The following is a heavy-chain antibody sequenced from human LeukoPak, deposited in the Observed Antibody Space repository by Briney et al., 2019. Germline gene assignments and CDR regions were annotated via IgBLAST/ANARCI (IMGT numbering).Heavy chain of an antibody. J-gene: IGHJ4*02. V-gene: IGHV3-48*03. CDR3: AREEVRHCSSSSCQFDY. CDR1: GLPFSNYD. CDR2: IDETGSVK. Sequence: GGSLRLSCGVSGLPFSNYDMNWVRQAPGKGLEWVSHIDETGSVKNYADSVKGRFTISRDNGRNLVFLQMNSLRAEDTAVYFCAREEVRHCSSSSCQFDYRGKGTLVTVSS. D-gene: IGHD2-15*01.